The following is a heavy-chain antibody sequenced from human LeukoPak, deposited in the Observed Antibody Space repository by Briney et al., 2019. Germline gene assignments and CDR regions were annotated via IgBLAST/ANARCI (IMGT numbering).Heavy chain of an antibody. CDR3: ARSMAVPAAMSYYYGMDV. D-gene: IGHD2-2*01. J-gene: IGHJ6*02. Sequence: GESLKISCKGSGYSFTSYWIGWVRQMPGKGLEWMGIIYPGDSDTRYSPSFQGQVTISADKSISTAYLQWSSLKASDTAMYYCARSMAVPAAMSYYYGMDVWGQGTTVTVSS. V-gene: IGHV5-51*01. CDR2: IYPGDSDT. CDR1: GYSFTSYW.